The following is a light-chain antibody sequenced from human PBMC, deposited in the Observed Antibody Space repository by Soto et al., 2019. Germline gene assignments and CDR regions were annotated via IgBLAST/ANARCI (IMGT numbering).Light chain of an antibody. J-gene: IGKJ1*01. CDR1: QSISTY. Sequence: IQMTQSPSSLSASVGDRVTITCRASQSISTYLHWYQQKPGKAPTLLIYAASNLQSGVPSRFRGSRSGTEFTLTVSSLQPADFATYYCLQDHDDSWTFGQGTKVDI. V-gene: IGKV1-6*01. CDR3: LQDHDDSWT. CDR2: AAS.